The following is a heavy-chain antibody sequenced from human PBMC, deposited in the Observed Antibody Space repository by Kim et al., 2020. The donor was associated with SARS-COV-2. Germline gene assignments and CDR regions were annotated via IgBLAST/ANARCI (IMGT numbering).Heavy chain of an antibody. J-gene: IGHJ4*02. CDR1: GFTFSSYG. Sequence: GGSLRLSCAASGFTFSSYGMHWVRQAPGKGLEWVAVISYDGSNKYYADSVKGRFTISRDNSKNTLYLQMNSLRAEDTAVYYCAKDLESGVYCSSTSCMSVYWGQGTLVTVSS. CDR3: AKDLESGVYCSSTSCMSVY. CDR2: ISYDGSNK. D-gene: IGHD2-2*01. V-gene: IGHV3-30*18.